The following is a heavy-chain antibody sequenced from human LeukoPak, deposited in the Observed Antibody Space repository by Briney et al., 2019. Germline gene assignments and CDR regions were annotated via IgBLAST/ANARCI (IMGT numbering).Heavy chain of an antibody. CDR3: ARHDNAATGNFDY. D-gene: IGHD1-1*01. V-gene: IGHV4-4*02. J-gene: IGHJ4*02. CDR1: GGSISSSNW. CDR2: IYHSGST. Sequence: SGTLSLTCAVSGGSISSSNWWSWVRQPPGKGLEWIGEIYHSGSTNYNPSLKSRVTISVDKSKNQFSLKLSSVTAADTAVYYCARHDNAATGNFDYWGQGTLVTVSS.